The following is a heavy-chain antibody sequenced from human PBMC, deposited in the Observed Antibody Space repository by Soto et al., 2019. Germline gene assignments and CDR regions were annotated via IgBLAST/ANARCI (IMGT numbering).Heavy chain of an antibody. CDR1: GGSISSGGYY. Sequence: KPSETLSLTCTVSGGSISSGGYYWSWIRQHPGKGLEWIGYIYYSGSTYYNPSLKSRVTISVDTSKNQFSLKLSSVTAADTAVYYCARSVRLSAILYFDYWGQGTLVTVS. J-gene: IGHJ4*02. CDR3: ARSVRLSAILYFDY. D-gene: IGHD2-2*02. CDR2: IYYSGST. V-gene: IGHV4-31*03.